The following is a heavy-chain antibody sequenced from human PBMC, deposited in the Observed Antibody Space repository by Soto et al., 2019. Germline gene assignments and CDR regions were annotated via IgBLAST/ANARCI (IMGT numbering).Heavy chain of an antibody. D-gene: IGHD3-3*01. CDR3: ARRHRVEWLLYAY. J-gene: IGHJ4*02. Sequence: QVQLVQSGAEVKKPGASVKVSCKASGYTFTSYYMHWVRQAPGQGLEWMGIINPSGGSTSYAQKFQGRVTMTRYTSTSTGYMKLSSLRSEDTAVYYCARRHRVEWLLYAYWGQGALVTVS. CDR1: GYTFTSYY. V-gene: IGHV1-46*03. CDR2: INPSGGST.